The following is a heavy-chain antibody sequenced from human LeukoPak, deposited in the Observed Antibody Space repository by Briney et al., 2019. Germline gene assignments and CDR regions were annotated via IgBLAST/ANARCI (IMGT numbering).Heavy chain of an antibody. CDR3: ARGLSEYSSSWYVLPHSPDDYYYGMDV. Sequence: GRSLRLSCAASGFTFSSYAMHWVRQAPGKGLEWVAVTSYDGSNKYYADSVKGRFTISRDNSKNTLYLQMNSPRAEDTAVYYCARGLSEYSSSWYVLPHSPDDYYYGMDVWGQGTTVTVSS. CDR1: GFTFSSYA. J-gene: IGHJ6*02. D-gene: IGHD6-13*01. V-gene: IGHV3-30-3*01. CDR2: TSYDGSNK.